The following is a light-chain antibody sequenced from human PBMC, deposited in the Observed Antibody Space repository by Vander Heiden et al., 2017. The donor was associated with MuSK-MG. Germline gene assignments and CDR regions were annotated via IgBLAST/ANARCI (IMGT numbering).Light chain of an antibody. CDR2: GAS. CDR3: QQYGSSVIT. Sequence: EIVLTQSPGTLSLSPGERATLSCRASQSVSSSYLAWYQQKPGQAPRLLIYGASSRATGIPDRFSGSGSGTDFNLTISRLEPEDFAVYYCQQYGSSVITFGQGTRLEIK. V-gene: IGKV3-20*01. J-gene: IGKJ5*01. CDR1: QSVSSSY.